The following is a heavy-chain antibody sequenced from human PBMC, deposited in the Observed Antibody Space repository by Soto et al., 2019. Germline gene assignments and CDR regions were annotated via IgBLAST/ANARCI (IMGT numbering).Heavy chain of an antibody. CDR1: GGSISTVDYW. J-gene: IGHJ4*02. V-gene: IGHV4-30-4*01. CDR3: ARGPSGDKVDS. D-gene: IGHD7-27*01. Sequence: PSETLSLTCTVSGGSISTVDYWWSWIRQSPDMGLEWIGHIYDGGRTYNNPSLESRVTMSVDTSKSQLSLTLSSVSAADTAVYYCARGPSGDKVDSWGQGTLVT. CDR2: IYDGGRT.